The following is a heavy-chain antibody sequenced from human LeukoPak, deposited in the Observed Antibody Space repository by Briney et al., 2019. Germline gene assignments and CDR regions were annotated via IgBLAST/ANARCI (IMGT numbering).Heavy chain of an antibody. CDR1: GFTFSSYS. J-gene: IGHJ4*02. D-gene: IGHD3-9*01. Sequence: GGSLRLSCAASGFTFSSYSMNWVRQAPGKGLEWVSYISSSSSTIYYADSVRRRFTISRDNAQNSLYLQMNSLRAEDTAVYYCARDPYYDILTGYYPFDYWGQGTLVTVSS. CDR2: ISSSSSTI. CDR3: ARDPYYDILTGYYPFDY. V-gene: IGHV3-48*01.